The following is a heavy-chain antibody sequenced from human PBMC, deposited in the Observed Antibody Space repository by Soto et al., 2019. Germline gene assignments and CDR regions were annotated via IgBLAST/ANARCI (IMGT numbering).Heavy chain of an antibody. CDR2: IYYSGST. CDR1: GGSISSSSYY. J-gene: IGHJ5*02. Sequence: SETLSLTCTVSGGSISSSSYYWGWIRQPPGKGLEWIGSIYYSGSTYYNPSLKSRVTISVDTSKNQFSLKLSSVTAADTAVYYCAMSFYRPVIDPWGQGTLVTVSS. CDR3: AMSFYRPVIDP. V-gene: IGHV4-39*01.